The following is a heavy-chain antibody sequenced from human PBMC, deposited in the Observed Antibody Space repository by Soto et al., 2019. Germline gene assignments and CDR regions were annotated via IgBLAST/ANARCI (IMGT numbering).Heavy chain of an antibody. CDR2: ISSGSSAR. Sequence: PGGSLRLSCAPSGFTFSSYAMHWVRQAPGKGLEWVSYISSGSSARYYADSVKGRFTISRDNARNSLFLQMNSLRDEDTAVYHCARDSGLGMDVWGQGTTVTVSS. CDR3: ARDSGLGMDV. CDR1: GFTFSSYA. V-gene: IGHV3-48*02. J-gene: IGHJ6*02.